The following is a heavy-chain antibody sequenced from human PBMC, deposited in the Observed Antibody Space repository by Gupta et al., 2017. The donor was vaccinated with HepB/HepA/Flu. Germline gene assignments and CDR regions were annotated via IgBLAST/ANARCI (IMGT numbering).Heavy chain of an antibody. J-gene: IGHJ6*03. V-gene: IGHV3-48*02. CDR2: ISSSSSTI. CDR1: GFTFSSYS. CDR3: ARDLVVPAAKYYYYMDV. D-gene: IGHD2-2*01. Sequence: EVQLVESGGGLVQPGGSLRLSCAASGFTFSSYSMNWVRQAPGKGLEWVSYISSSSSTIYYADSVKGRFTISRDNAKNSLYLQMNSLRDEDTAVYYCARDLVVPAAKYYYYMDVWGKGTTVTVSS.